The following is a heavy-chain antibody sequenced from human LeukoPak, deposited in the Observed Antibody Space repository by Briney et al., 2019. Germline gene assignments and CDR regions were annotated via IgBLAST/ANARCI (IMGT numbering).Heavy chain of an antibody. V-gene: IGHV4-59*12. CDR2: IYYSGST. CDR1: GGSISSYY. Sequence: SETLSLTCTVSGGSISSYYWSWIRQPPGKGLEWIGYIYYSGSTNYNPSLKSRVTISVDTSKNQFSLKLSSVTAADTAVYYCARRYYYGSGSYYKPFDYWGQGTLVTVSS. J-gene: IGHJ4*02. CDR3: ARRYYYGSGSYYKPFDY. D-gene: IGHD3-10*01.